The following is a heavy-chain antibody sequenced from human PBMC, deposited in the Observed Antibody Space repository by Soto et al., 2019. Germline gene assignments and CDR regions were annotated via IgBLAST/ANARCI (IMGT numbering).Heavy chain of an antibody. J-gene: IGHJ2*01. CDR1: GASINNNDYY. CDR2: VYYSGTR. Sequence: KPSETLSLTCTVSGASINNNDYYWSWIRQTPGKGLEWIGYVYYSGTRDYTPSLKSRLSMSIDKSQNHFPLKLNSVTAADTATYYCARMSYFYDKWYFDLRGRGTLVTV. CDR3: ARMSYFYDKWYFDL. D-gene: IGHD3-22*01. V-gene: IGHV4-30-4*01.